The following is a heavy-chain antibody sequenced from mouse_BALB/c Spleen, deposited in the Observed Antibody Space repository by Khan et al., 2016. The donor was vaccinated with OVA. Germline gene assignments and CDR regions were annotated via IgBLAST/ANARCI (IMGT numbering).Heavy chain of an antibody. Sequence: EVQLQESGPGLVKPSQSLSLTCTVTGYSITSEYTWNWIRQFPGNKLEWMGFISYSGNTRSNPTLKSRIPITRETSKNQFFLQLNSVTSEDTATYYCARKDYYDYDPFPYWGQGTLVTVSA. CDR1: GYSITSEYT. CDR2: ISYSGNT. J-gene: IGHJ3*01. V-gene: IGHV3-2*02. CDR3: ARKDYYDYDPFPY. D-gene: IGHD2-4*01.